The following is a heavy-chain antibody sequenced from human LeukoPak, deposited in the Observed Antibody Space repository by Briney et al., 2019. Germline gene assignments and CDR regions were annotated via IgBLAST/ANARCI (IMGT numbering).Heavy chain of an antibody. CDR3: ARDIEGSSSC. D-gene: IGHD6-13*01. CDR2: IYSTGGT. V-gene: IGHV4-4*07. CDR1: GGSISSYS. J-gene: IGHJ4*02. Sequence: SETLSLTCTVSGGSISSYSWNWIRQSAGKGLEWIGRIYSTGGTDYNPSLKSRVTMSVDTSKNQFSLKLSSVTAADTAVYYCARDIEGSSSCGGQGILVTVSS.